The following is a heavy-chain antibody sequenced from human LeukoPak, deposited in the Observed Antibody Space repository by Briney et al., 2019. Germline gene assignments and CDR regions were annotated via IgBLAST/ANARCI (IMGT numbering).Heavy chain of an antibody. CDR3: ARTEMVWLLFDY. D-gene: IGHD5-18*01. Sequence: SQTLSLTCTVSGGSISSGGYYWSWIRQHPGKGLEWIGYIYYSGSTYYNPSLKSRVTISVDTSKNQFSLKLSSVTAADTAVYYCARTEMVWLLFDYWGQGTLVTVSS. V-gene: IGHV4-31*03. CDR1: GGSISSGGYY. J-gene: IGHJ4*02. CDR2: IYYSGST.